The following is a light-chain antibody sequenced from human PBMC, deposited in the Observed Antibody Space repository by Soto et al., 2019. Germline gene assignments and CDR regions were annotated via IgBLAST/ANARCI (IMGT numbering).Light chain of an antibody. J-gene: IGKJ1*01. CDR2: DAS. CDR3: QQYSSYLWT. CDR1: QSISSW. Sequence: DIQMTQSPSTLSASIVDRVTITFRASQSISSWLAWYQQKPGKAPKLLIYDASSLESGVPSRFSGSGSGTEFTLTISSLQSDDFATYYCQQYSSYLWTFGQGTKVDIK. V-gene: IGKV1-5*01.